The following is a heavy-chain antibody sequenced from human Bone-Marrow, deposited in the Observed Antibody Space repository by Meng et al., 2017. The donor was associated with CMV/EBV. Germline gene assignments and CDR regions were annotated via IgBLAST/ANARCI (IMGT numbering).Heavy chain of an antibody. J-gene: IGHJ1*01. Sequence: GGSLRLSCAASGFTFSNAWMSWVRQAPGKGLEWVGRIKSKTDGGTTDYAAPVKGRFTISRDDSKNTLYLQMNSLKTEDTAVYYCTQVLLWFGGLPKPWGQGTLVTVSS. CDR2: IKSKTDGGTT. CDR3: TQVLLWFGGLPKP. D-gene: IGHD3-10*01. V-gene: IGHV3-15*01. CDR1: GFTFSNAW.